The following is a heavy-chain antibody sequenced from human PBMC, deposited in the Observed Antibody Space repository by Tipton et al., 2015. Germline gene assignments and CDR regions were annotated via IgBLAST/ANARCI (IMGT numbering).Heavy chain of an antibody. D-gene: IGHD6-19*01. Sequence: TLSLTCAVSGGSFSTYYWSWIRQPPGKGLEWIAEITHSGSTNYNPSLKSRVTISVDTSKNQFSLKLTSVTAADTAVYYCASRGAGTSHYAMDVWGQGTTVTVPS. J-gene: IGHJ6*02. CDR3: ASRGAGTSHYAMDV. V-gene: IGHV4-34*01. CDR2: ITHSGST. CDR1: GGSFSTYY.